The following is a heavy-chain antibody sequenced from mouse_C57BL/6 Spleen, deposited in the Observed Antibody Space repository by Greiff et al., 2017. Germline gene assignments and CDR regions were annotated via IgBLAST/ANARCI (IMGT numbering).Heavy chain of an antibody. CDR3: AGSGSAVIAAGRLAY. CDR1: GYTFTDYY. J-gene: IGHJ3*01. V-gene: IGHV1-26*01. Sequence: EVQLQQSGPELVKPGASVKISCKASGYTFTDYYMNWVKQSHGKSLEWIGDINPNNGGTSYNQKFKGKATLTVDKSSSTAYMELSSLTSEDSAVFYCAGSGSAVIAAGRLAYWGQGTLVTVSA. D-gene: IGHD1-1*01. CDR2: INPNNGGT.